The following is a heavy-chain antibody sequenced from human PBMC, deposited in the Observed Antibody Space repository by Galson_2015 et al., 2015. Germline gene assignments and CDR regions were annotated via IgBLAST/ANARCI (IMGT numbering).Heavy chain of an antibody. CDR3: AKHSSTPWYYFYY. Sequence: SLRLSCAASGLTFSSYVMSWVRQAPGKGLEWVSVISGSGGSTYYADSVKGRFTISRDNSMNTLYLQMNSLRAEDTAVYYCAKHSSTPWYYFYYWGLGTLVTVSS. CDR1: GLTFSSYV. V-gene: IGHV3-23*01. CDR2: ISGSGGST. D-gene: IGHD1-26*01. J-gene: IGHJ4*02.